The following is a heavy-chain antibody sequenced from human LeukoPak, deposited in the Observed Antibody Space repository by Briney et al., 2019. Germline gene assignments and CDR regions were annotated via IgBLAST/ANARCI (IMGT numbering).Heavy chain of an antibody. D-gene: IGHD3-22*01. CDR2: ISAYNGNT. J-gene: IGHJ4*02. Sequence: ASVKVSCKASGCTFTSYGISWVRQAPGQGLEWMGWISAYNGNTNYAQKLQGRVTMTTDTSTSTAYMELRRLRSDDTAVYYCARDGPHYYDSSAYFDYWGQGTLVTVSS. V-gene: IGHV1-18*01. CDR1: GCTFTSYG. CDR3: ARDGPHYYDSSAYFDY.